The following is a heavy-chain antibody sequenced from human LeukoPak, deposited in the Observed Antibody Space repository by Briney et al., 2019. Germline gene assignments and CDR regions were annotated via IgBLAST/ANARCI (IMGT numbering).Heavy chain of an antibody. Sequence: SETLSLTCGVYGGSLSNYYWSWIRQSPGKGLEWIGEINHIGSTTFNPSLKSRVTISVDRSKNQFSLKLSSVTAADTAVYYCARLYYDFPLYYFDYWGQGTLVTVSS. V-gene: IGHV4-34*01. CDR3: ARLYYDFPLYYFDY. J-gene: IGHJ4*02. CDR2: INHIGST. D-gene: IGHD3-3*01. CDR1: GGSLSNYY.